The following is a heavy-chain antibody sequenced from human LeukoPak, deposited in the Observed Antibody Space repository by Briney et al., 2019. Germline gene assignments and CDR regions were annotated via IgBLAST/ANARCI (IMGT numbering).Heavy chain of an antibody. CDR2: IYTSGST. Sequence: SETLSLTCTVSGGSISSYYWSWIRQPAGKGLEWIGRIYTSGSTNYNPSLKSRVTMSVDTSKNQFSLKLSSVTAADTAVYYCARRVHSSSWSSYFDYWGQGTLVTVSS. V-gene: IGHV4-4*07. CDR3: ARRVHSSSWSSYFDY. CDR1: GGSISSYY. D-gene: IGHD6-13*01. J-gene: IGHJ4*02.